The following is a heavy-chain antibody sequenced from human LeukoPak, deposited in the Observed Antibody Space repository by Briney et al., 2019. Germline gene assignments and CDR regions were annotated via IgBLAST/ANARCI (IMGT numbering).Heavy chain of an antibody. V-gene: IGHV4-59*01. CDR1: GGSISSYY. CDR3: ARGPRGYSYGPPDY. J-gene: IGHJ4*02. CDR2: IYYSGST. Sequence: SETLSLTCTVSGGSISSYYWSWIRQPPGEGLEWIGYIYYSGSTNYNPSLKSRVTISVDTSKNQFSLKLSSVTAADTAVYYCARGPRGYSYGPPDYWGQGTLVTVSS. D-gene: IGHD5-18*01.